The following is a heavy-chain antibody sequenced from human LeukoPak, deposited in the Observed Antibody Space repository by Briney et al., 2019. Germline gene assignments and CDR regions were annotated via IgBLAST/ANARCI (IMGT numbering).Heavy chain of an antibody. V-gene: IGHV3-21*01. Sequence: GGSLRLSCAASGFTFSSYSMNWVRQAPGKGLEWVSSISSSSSYIYYADSVKGRFTIFRDNAKNSLYLQMNSLRAEDTAVYYCARDLRTYYDILTGYYTPGFDYWGQGTLVTVSS. J-gene: IGHJ4*02. CDR2: ISSSSSYI. D-gene: IGHD3-9*01. CDR1: GFTFSSYS. CDR3: ARDLRTYYDILTGYYTPGFDY.